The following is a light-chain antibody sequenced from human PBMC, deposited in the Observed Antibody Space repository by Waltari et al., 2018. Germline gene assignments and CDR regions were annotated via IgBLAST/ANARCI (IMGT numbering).Light chain of an antibody. V-gene: IGLV2-11*01. CDR3: CSYADNNIYV. J-gene: IGLJ1*01. Sequence: QSALTQPRSVSGSPGQSVTISCTGTDSAVGGYEYVSWYQHHPGQAPKLLIYDVTTRPSGVPDRFSGSKSGNTASLTISGLHGEDEADYYCCSYADNNIYVFGTGTNVAVL. CDR1: DSAVGGYEY. CDR2: DVT.